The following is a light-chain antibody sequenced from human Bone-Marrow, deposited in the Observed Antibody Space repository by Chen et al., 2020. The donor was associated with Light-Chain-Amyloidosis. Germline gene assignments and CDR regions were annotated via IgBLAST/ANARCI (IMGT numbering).Light chain of an antibody. V-gene: IGLV3-25*03. Sequence: SYELPQPPSVSVSPGQTARITCSGDDLPTKYAYWYQQNPGQAPVLGIHRDTERPSGISERFSGSSSGTTATLTISGVQAEDEADYHCQSADSSGTYEVIFGGGTKLTVL. CDR2: RDT. CDR1: DLPTKY. CDR3: QSADSSGTYEVI. J-gene: IGLJ2*01.